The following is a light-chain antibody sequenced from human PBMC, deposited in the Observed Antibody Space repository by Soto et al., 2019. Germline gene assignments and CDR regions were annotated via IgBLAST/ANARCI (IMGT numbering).Light chain of an antibody. J-gene: IGKJ3*01. CDR3: QQYGSSPPFS. V-gene: IGKV3-15*01. CDR1: QSVSSK. Sequence: EIVMTQSPATLSLSPGQRATLSCRASQSVSSKLAWYQQRPGQAPRLLIYSASTRATGIPARFSGSGSGTEFTLTISSLQSEDFAVYYCQQYGSSPPFSFGPGTKVDIK. CDR2: SAS.